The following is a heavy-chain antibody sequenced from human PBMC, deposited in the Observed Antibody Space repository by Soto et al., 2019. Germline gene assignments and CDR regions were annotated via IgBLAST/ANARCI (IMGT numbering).Heavy chain of an antibody. D-gene: IGHD2-2*01. CDR2: ISYDGSNK. Sequence: QVQLVESGGGVVQPGRSLRLSCAASGFTFSSYAMHWVRQAPGKGLEWVAVISYDGSNKYYADSVKGRFTIFSDNSKNSRDQIRNGLRADDTAVYYGARKGHRGVFVPAACCPPGYCVLGVRGTLVTVSS. CDR3: ARKGHRGVFVPAACCPPGYCVL. J-gene: IGHJ2*01. CDR1: GFTFSSYA. V-gene: IGHV3-30-3*01.